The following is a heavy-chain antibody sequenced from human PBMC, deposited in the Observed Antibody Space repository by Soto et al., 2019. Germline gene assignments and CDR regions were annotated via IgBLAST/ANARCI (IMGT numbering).Heavy chain of an antibody. V-gene: IGHV1-8*01. D-gene: IGHD3-9*01. Sequence: GASVKVSCKASGYTFTSYDINWVRQATGQGLEWVGWMNPNSGNTGYAQKFQGRVTMTRNTSISTAYMELSSLRSEDTAVYYCARGPQVLRYFDWLLPYYYYGMDVWGQGTTVTVSS. CDR3: ARGPQVLRYFDWLLPYYYYGMDV. J-gene: IGHJ6*02. CDR1: GYTFTSYD. CDR2: MNPNSGNT.